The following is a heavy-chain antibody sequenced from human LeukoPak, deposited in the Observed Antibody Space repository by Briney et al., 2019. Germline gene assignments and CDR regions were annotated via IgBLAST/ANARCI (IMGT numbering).Heavy chain of an antibody. D-gene: IGHD3-22*01. CDR3: AKGDYYYDSSGFDY. V-gene: IGHV3-23*01. CDR1: GFTFSSYA. J-gene: IGHJ4*02. CDR2: ISGSGGST. Sequence: GQSLTLSCAASGFTFSSYAMSWVRQAPGEGLEWVSAISGSGGSTYYADSVKGRFTISRDNSKNTLYLQMNSLRAEDTAVYYCAKGDYYYDSSGFDYWGQGTLVTVSS.